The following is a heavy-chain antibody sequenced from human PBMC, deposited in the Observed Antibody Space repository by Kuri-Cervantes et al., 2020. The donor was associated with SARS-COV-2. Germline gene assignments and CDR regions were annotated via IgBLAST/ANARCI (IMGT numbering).Heavy chain of an antibody. D-gene: IGHD6-13*01. CDR1: GFTFSSYS. J-gene: IGHJ5*02. V-gene: IGHV3-48*01. CDR3: ARDQGKQQRGWA. Sequence: GGSLRLSCAASGFTFSSYSMNWVRQAPGKGLEWVSYISSSSSTIYYADSVKGRFTISRDNAKNSLYLRMNSLRAEDTAVYYCARDQGKQQRGWAWGQGTLVAVSS. CDR2: ISSSSSTI.